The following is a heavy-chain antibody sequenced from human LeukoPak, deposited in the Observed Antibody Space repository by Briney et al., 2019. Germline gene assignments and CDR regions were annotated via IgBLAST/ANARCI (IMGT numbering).Heavy chain of an antibody. J-gene: IGHJ4*02. D-gene: IGHD1-26*01. CDR3: AKRYSGSSFDY. CDR2: ISYDGSNK. Sequence: GGSLRLSCAASGFTFSNAYMNWVRQAPGKGLEWVAVISYDGSNKYYADSVKGRFTISRDNSKNTLYPQMNSLRAEDAAVYYCAKRYSGSSFDYWGQGTLVTVSS. CDR1: GFTFSNAY. V-gene: IGHV3-30*18.